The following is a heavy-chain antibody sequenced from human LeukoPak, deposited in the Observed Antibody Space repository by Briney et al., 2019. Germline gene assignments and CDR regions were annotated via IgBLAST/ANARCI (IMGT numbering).Heavy chain of an antibody. D-gene: IGHD3-3*01. CDR3: ARQKNGSITIFGVVLSYFDY. CDR2: INHSGST. J-gene: IGHJ4*02. V-gene: IGHV4-34*01. CDR1: GGSFSGYY. Sequence: PSETLSLTCAVYGGSFSGYYWSWIRQPPGKGLEWIGEINHSGSTNYNPSLKSRVTISVDTSKNQFSLKLSSVTAADTAVYYCARQKNGSITIFGVVLSYFDYWGQGTLVTVSS.